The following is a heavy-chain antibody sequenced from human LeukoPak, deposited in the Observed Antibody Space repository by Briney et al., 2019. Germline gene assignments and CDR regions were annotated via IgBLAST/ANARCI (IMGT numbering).Heavy chain of an antibody. CDR3: ARGPYYYDSSGSGVTLDY. CDR1: GFTFSSYA. Sequence: GGSLRLSCAASGFTFSSYAMSWVRQAPGKGLEWVSAISGSGGSTYYADSVKGRFTISRDNSKNTLYLQMNSLRAEDTAVYYCARGPYYYDSSGSGVTLDYWGQGTLVTVSS. D-gene: IGHD3-22*01. J-gene: IGHJ4*02. V-gene: IGHV3-23*01. CDR2: ISGSGGST.